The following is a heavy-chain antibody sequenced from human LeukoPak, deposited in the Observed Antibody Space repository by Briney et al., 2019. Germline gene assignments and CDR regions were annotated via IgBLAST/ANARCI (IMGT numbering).Heavy chain of an antibody. CDR1: GFTFSSYA. CDR2: ISYDGSNK. J-gene: IGHJ6*02. CDR3: ARESRGMDV. Sequence: GGSLRLSCAASGFTFSSYAMHWVRQAPGKGLEWVAVISYDGSNKYYADSVKGRFTISRDNSKNTLYLQMNSLRAEDTAVYYCARESRGMDVWGQGTTVTVSS. V-gene: IGHV3-30-3*01.